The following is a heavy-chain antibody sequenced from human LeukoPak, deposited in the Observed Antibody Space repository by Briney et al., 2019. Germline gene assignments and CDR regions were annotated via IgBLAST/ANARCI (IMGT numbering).Heavy chain of an antibody. V-gene: IGHV1-3*01. J-gene: IGHJ4*02. Sequence: VASVKVSCKASGYSFVYYAIHWVRQAPGQGLEWMGWINADNGNTKYSQKFQGRVTTTRDTSASTAYMELSSLRSEGTAVYYCARSGYSYGYVAYFDYWGQGTLVTVSS. CDR3: ARSGYSYGYVAYFDY. CDR1: GYSFVYYA. D-gene: IGHD5-18*01. CDR2: INADNGNT.